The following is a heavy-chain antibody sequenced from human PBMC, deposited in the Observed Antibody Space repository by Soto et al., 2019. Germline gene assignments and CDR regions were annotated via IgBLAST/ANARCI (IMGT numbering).Heavy chain of an antibody. Sequence: SETLSLTCAVSGGSISSGGYSWSWIRQPPGKGLEWIGYIYHSGSTDYNPSLKSRVTISVDTSKNQFSLKLSSVTAADTAVYYCARGRYSSSWYVLYYYYGMDVWGQGTTVTVSS. J-gene: IGHJ6*02. D-gene: IGHD6-13*01. CDR1: GGSISSGGYS. V-gene: IGHV4-30-2*01. CDR2: IYHSGST. CDR3: ARGRYSSSWYVLYYYYGMDV.